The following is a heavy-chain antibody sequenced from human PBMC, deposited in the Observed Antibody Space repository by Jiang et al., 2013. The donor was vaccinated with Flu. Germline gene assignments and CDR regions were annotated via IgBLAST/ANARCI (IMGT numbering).Heavy chain of an antibody. D-gene: IGHD2-2*01. J-gene: IGHJ5*02. CDR1: GASITSDNW. CDR2: IHHSGLT. Sequence: SGPGLVKPSETLSLTCAVSGASITSDNWWNWVRQSPGKGLEWIGEIHHSGLTNYNPSLKSRVTISVDNSKNQLSLKLNSVTAADTALYFCTRVVGGCSRTSCLFDPWGQGTLITVSS. V-gene: IGHV4-4*02. CDR3: TRVVGGCSRTSCLFDP.